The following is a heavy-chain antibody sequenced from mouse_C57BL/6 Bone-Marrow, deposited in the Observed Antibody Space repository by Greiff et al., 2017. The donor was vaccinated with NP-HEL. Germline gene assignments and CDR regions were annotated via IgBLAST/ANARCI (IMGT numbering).Heavy chain of an antibody. Sequence: QVQLQQPGAELVMPGASVKLSCKASGYTFTSYWMHWVKQRPGQGLEWIGEIDPSDSYTNYNQKFKGKSTLTVDKSSSTAYMQLSSLTSEDSAVYYCARNLYYGCDYWYFDVWGTGTTVTVSS. CDR3: ARNLYYGCDYWYFDV. V-gene: IGHV1-69*01. CDR1: GYTFTSYW. J-gene: IGHJ1*03. CDR2: IDPSDSYT. D-gene: IGHD1-1*01.